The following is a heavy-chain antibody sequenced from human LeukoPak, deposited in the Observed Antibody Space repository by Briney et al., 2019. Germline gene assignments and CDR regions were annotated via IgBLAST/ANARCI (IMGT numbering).Heavy chain of an antibody. CDR3: ARSPHILTGENFDY. Sequence: RASVKVSCKASGYTFTGYYMHWVRQAPGQGLEWMGWINPSHGDTNYAQKFQDRVSMTRDTSISTAYMHLSRLRSADTAVYYCARSPHILTGENFDYWGQGTLLTVSS. CDR1: GYTFTGYY. D-gene: IGHD3-9*01. CDR2: INPSHGDT. V-gene: IGHV1-2*02. J-gene: IGHJ4*02.